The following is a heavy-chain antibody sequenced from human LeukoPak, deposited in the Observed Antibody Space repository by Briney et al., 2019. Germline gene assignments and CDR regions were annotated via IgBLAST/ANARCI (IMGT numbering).Heavy chain of an antibody. V-gene: IGHV3-23*03. D-gene: IGHD3-3*01. J-gene: IGHJ6*02. CDR1: XFSFXNYA. CDR2: IHSVGST. CDR3: ASSRIFGNAMDV. Sequence: SXRLSXXXXXFSFXNYAMTWVRQAPGKGLEWVSVIHSVGSTDYADSVKGRFTISRDNPKNRVDLQVNSLRAEDTAVYYCASSRIFGNAMDVWGQGTTVTVSS.